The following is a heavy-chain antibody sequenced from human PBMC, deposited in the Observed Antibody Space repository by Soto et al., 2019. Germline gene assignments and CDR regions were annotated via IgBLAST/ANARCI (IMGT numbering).Heavy chain of an antibody. CDR1: GFTFGDYA. CDR3: TRDGRWLQLAYFDY. Sequence: GGSLRLSCTASGFTFGDYAMSWFRQAPGKGLEWVGFIRSKAYGGTTEYAASVKGRFTISRDDSKSIAYLQMNSLKTEDTAVYYCTRDGRWLQLAYFDYWGQGTLVTVSS. J-gene: IGHJ4*02. V-gene: IGHV3-49*03. CDR2: IRSKAYGGTT. D-gene: IGHD5-12*01.